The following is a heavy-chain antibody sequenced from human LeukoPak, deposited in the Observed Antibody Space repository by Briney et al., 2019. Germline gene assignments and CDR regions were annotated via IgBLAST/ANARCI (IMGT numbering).Heavy chain of an antibody. D-gene: IGHD4-11*01. J-gene: IGHJ3*02. CDR3: AKSNGRAASDAFDI. Sequence: GGSLRLSCAASGFTFDDYAMHWVRQAPGKGLEWVSGISWNSGSIGYADSVKGRFTISRDNAKNSLYLQMNSLRAEDMALYYCAKSNGRAASDAFDIWGQGTMVTVSS. CDR1: GFTFDDYA. V-gene: IGHV3-9*03. CDR2: ISWNSGSI.